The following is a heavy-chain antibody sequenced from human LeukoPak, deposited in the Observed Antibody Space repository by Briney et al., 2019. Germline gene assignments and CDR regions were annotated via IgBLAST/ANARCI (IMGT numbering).Heavy chain of an antibody. CDR1: GGSISSYY. CDR3: ARQVLWDSTVTANGGFDY. Sequence: PSETLSLTCTVSGGSISSYYWSWIRQPPGKGLEWIGYIYYSGSTNHNPSLKSRVTISLGRSKNQFSLKLSSVTAADTAVYYCARQVLWDSTVTANGGFDYWGQGTLVTVSS. CDR2: IYYSGST. J-gene: IGHJ4*02. D-gene: IGHD4-17*01. V-gene: IGHV4-59*08.